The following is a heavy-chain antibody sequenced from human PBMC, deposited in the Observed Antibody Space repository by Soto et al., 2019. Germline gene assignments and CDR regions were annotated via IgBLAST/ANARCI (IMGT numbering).Heavy chain of an antibody. CDR2: ISYDGSNK. J-gene: IGHJ4*02. CDR1: GFTFSSYG. CDR3: AKGHAWLLHELDY. D-gene: IGHD5-18*01. Sequence: QVQLVESGGGVVQPGRSLRLSCAASGFTFSSYGMHWVRQAPGKGLEWVAVISYDGSNKYYADSVKGRFTISRDNSKNTLYLQMNSLRAEDTAVYYCAKGHAWLLHELDYWGQGTLVTVSS. V-gene: IGHV3-30*18.